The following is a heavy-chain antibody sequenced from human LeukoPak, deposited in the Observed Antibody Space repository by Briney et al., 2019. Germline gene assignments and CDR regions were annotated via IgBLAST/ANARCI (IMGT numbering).Heavy chain of an antibody. CDR3: VRGYYGSGSYSYFFDY. CDR2: IYHSGST. CDR1: GGSISSGGYY. V-gene: IGHV4-39*01. J-gene: IGHJ4*02. D-gene: IGHD3-10*01. Sequence: SETLSLTCTVSGGSISSGGYYWSWIRQHPGKGLEWIGSIYHSGSTYYNPSLKSRVTISVDTSKNQFSLKLSSVTAADTAVYYCVRGYYGSGSYSYFFDYWGQGTLVTVSS.